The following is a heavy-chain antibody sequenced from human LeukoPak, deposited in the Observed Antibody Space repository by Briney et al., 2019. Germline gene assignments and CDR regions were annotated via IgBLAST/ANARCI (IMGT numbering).Heavy chain of an antibody. J-gene: IGHJ3*02. CDR2: ISTYDANT. D-gene: IGHD1-1*01. CDR3: ARDTNWNARVDAFDI. V-gene: IGHV1-18*01. CDR1: GYTFTSYG. Sequence: GASVKVSCKASGYTFTSYGINWVRQAPGQGLEWMGWISTYDANTEYAQKLQGRVTMTTDTSTSTAYMEVRSLRSDDTAVYYCARDTNWNARVDAFDIWGQGTMVTVSS.